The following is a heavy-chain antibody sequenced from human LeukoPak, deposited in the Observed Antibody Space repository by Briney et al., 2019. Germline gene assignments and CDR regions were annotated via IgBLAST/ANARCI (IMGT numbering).Heavy chain of an antibody. CDR1: GFTFSAYW. Sequence: GGSLRLSCAASGFTFSAYWVHWVRQAPGKGLVWVSRVKYDGSTTTYADSVKGRFTISRDNAKNILYLQMNSLRVEDTAVYYCARDLDWLLFDYWGQGTLRTVSS. J-gene: IGHJ4*02. V-gene: IGHV3-74*01. CDR3: ARDLDWLLFDY. CDR2: VKYDGSTT. D-gene: IGHD3-9*01.